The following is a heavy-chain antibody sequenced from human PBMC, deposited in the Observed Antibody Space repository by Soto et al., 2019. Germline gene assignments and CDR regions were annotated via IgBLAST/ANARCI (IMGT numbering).Heavy chain of an antibody. CDR3: ARLGGYCSSTGCYGYYALDV. Sequence: PSETLSLTCTVSGGSISSGPYSWGWIRQTPGEGLEWIGTFRHNENTYYNPSLESRVTISVDTSKNHFSLKVTSATVADTAVYYCARLGGYCSSTGCYGYYALDVWGPGTTVTVSS. D-gene: IGHD2-2*01. V-gene: IGHV4-39*02. CDR1: GGSISSGPYS. J-gene: IGHJ6*02. CDR2: FRHNENT.